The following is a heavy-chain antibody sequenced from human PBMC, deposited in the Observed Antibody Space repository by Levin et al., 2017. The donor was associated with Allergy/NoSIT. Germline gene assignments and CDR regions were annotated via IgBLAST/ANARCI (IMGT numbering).Heavy chain of an antibody. CDR3: AVVQGVGQPFDY. V-gene: IGHV3-74*01. J-gene: IGHJ4*02. CDR2: INPDGTDT. Sequence: QPGGSLRLSCAASGFTFRNYWMHWVRQVPGKGPVWVSHINPDGTDTAYADSVKGRFTISRDNARNTLYLQMSSLRGEDTAVYYCAVVQGVGQPFDYWGQGKLVTVSS. D-gene: IGHD2-15*01. CDR1: GFTFRNYW.